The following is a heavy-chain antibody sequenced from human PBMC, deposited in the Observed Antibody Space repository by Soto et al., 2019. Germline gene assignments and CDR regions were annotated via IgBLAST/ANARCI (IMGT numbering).Heavy chain of an antibody. CDR2: IDDDGSST. D-gene: IGHD6-13*01. V-gene: IGHV3-74*01. CDR1: GFIFSKYW. J-gene: IGHJ6*02. CDR3: ASFRYSSSLNYGIYV. Sequence: LRLSCAASGFIFSKYWMHWARQAPGKGLVWVSRIDDDGSSTSYADSVKGRFTISRDNAKNTLYLQMNSLRAEDTAVYYCASFRYSSSLNYGIYVCGQGTTVTVS.